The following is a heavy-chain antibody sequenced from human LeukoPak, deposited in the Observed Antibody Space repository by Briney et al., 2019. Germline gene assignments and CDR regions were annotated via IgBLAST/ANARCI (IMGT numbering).Heavy chain of an antibody. J-gene: IGHJ2*01. CDR2: IYTSGST. CDR3: AREIPPIVVVPAAIRSYWCFDL. CDR1: GGSIIRCY. Sequence: SETLSLTCTVSGGSIIRCYWSWIRQPAGKGLEWIGRIYTSGSTNYNPSLKSRVTISVDKSKNQFSLKLSSVTAADTAVYYCAREIPPIVVVPAAIRSYWCFDLWGRGTLVTVSS. D-gene: IGHD2-2*02. V-gene: IGHV4-4*07.